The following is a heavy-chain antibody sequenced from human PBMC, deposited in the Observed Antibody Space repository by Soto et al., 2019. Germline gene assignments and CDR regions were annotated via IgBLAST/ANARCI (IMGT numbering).Heavy chain of an antibody. CDR1: GFIFSTYT. D-gene: IGHD2-8*01. CDR2: ISTSSNYI. Sequence: EVQLVESGGGLVKPGGSLRLSCAASGFIFSTYTMSWVRQAPGKGLEWVSSISTSSNYIYYADSVKGRFTISRDNAKNSLYLQMNSLRAEDTAVYYCARTLMRSGMDVWGQGTTVTVSS. V-gene: IGHV3-21*01. CDR3: ARTLMRSGMDV. J-gene: IGHJ6*02.